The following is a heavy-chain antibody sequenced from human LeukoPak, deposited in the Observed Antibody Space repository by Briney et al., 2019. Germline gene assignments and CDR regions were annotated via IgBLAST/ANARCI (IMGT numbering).Heavy chain of an antibody. CDR2: IYYSGST. CDR3: ARGGTMVRYIYYFDY. D-gene: IGHD3-10*01. Sequence: SETLSLTCSVSGASISSSSYYGGWIRQPPGKGLEWIGSIYYSGSTYYNPSLKSRVTMSVDTSKNQFSLKLSSVTAADTAVYYCARGGTMVRYIYYFDYWGQGTLVTVSS. CDR1: GASISSSSYY. V-gene: IGHV4-39*07. J-gene: IGHJ4*02.